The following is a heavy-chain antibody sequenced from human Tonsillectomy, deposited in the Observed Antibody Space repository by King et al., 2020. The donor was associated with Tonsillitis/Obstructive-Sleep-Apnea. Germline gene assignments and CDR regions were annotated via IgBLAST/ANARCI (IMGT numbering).Heavy chain of an antibody. D-gene: IGHD4-17*01. J-gene: IGHJ4*02. CDR1: GFTFSKYW. Sequence: EVQLVESGGGLVQPGGSLRLSCAASGFTFSKYWMSWVRQAPGKGLEWVANIKQDGSEKYYVDSVKGRFTISRDNAKNSLYLQMNSLKAEDTAVYYCARADDDYGDFEYYFDYWGQGTLVTVSS. V-gene: IGHV3-7*03. CDR2: IKQDGSEK. CDR3: ARADDDYGDFEYYFDY.